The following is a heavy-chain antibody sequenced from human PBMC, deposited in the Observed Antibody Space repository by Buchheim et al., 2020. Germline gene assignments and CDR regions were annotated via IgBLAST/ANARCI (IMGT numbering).Heavy chain of an antibody. J-gene: IGHJ6*03. CDR1: GGSFSGYY. CDR2: INHSGST. CDR3: ASCPSLGINYYYYMDV. Sequence: QVQLQQWGAGLLKPSETLSLTCAVYGGSFSGYYWSWIRQPPGKGLEWIGEINHSGSTNYNPSLKSRVTISVDTSKNQFSLKLSSVTAADTAMYHCASCPSLGINYYYYMDVWGKGTT. V-gene: IGHV4-34*01. D-gene: IGHD7-27*01.